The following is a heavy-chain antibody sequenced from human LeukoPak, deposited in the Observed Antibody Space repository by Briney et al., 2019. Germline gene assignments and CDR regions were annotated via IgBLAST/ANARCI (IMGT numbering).Heavy chain of an antibody. CDR1: GYSFTNYW. CDR2: MHPGESEI. J-gene: IGHJ5*02. V-gene: IGHV5-51*01. Sequence: GESLRISCKASGYSFTNYWIAWVRQKPGKGLEWMGIMHPGESEINYSPSFEGQVTISADTSLSTAYLEWYSLKASDSAIYYCAKTIASLGSGARYFDPWGQGTMITVSS. CDR3: AKTIASLGSGARYFDP. D-gene: IGHD5/OR15-5a*01.